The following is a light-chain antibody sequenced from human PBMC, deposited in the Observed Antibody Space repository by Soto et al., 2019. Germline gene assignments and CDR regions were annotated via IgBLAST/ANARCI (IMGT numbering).Light chain of an antibody. CDR2: DAS. V-gene: IGKV1-5*01. CDR1: QSISAW. Sequence: DIQMTQSPSTLSASVGDRVTITCRASQSISAWLACYQRRPGKAPKLLIYDASSLKSGVPSRFRGRGSGAEFTLTISSLQPDDFATYYCQQYDTYLWTFGQGTKVEI. J-gene: IGKJ1*01. CDR3: QQYDTYLWT.